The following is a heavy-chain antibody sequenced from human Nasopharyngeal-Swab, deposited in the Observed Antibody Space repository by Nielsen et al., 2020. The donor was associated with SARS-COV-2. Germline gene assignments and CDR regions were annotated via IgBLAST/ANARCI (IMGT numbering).Heavy chain of an antibody. D-gene: IGHD5-18*01. CDR1: GFTFSSYA. J-gene: IGHJ6*02. CDR2: ISGSGGST. V-gene: IGHV3-23*01. CDR3: AKGAAMVIRGHYYYYGMDV. Sequence: GESLKISCAASGFTFSSYAMSWVRQAPGKGLEWVSAISGSGGSTYYADSVKGRFTISRDNSKNTLYLQMNSLGAEDTAVYYCAKGAAMVIRGHYYYYGMDVWGQGTTVTVSS.